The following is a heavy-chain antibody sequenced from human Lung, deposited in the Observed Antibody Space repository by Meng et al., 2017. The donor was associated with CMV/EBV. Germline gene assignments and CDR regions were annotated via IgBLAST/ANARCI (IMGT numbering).Heavy chain of an antibody. Sequence: SCAASGFTFSGYSMNWVRQAPGKGLEWVSMISSSSRYIYYADSVKGRFTISRDNAENSLYLQMNNLRADDTAVYYCATRIGTGYTSDWGQGTLVTVSS. V-gene: IGHV3-21*01. CDR3: ATRIGTGYTSD. D-gene: IGHD6-19*01. CDR1: GFTFSGYS. J-gene: IGHJ4*02. CDR2: ISSSSRYI.